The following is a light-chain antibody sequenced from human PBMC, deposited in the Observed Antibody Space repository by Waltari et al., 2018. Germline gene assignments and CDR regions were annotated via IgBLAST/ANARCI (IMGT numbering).Light chain of an antibody. CDR1: LPNLGKNY. CDR2: ENT. V-gene: IGLV1-51*02. Sequence: QSILTPPPSVSAAPGQEVTISCSGSLPNLGKNYVPWYQLLPETAPKLLIYENTERPSGIPDRFSGSKSGTSATLGITGLQTGDEADYFCGTWDSSLRAVVFGGGTKLTVL. CDR3: GTWDSSLRAVV. J-gene: IGLJ2*01.